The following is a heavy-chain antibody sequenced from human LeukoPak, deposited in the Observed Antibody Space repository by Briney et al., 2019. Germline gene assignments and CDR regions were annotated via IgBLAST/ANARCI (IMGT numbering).Heavy chain of an antibody. V-gene: IGHV3-30*02. CDR1: GFTFSSYW. CDR2: IWYGGSNK. Sequence: GGSLRLSCAASGFTFSSYWMSWVRQAPGKGLEWVAVIWYGGSNKYYADSVKGRFTISRDNSKNTLYLQMNSLRAEDTAVYYCAKGIQLWLSSALRGPQTTIDDAFDIWGQGTMVTVSS. CDR3: AKGIQLWLSSALRGPQTTIDDAFDI. D-gene: IGHD5-18*01. J-gene: IGHJ3*02.